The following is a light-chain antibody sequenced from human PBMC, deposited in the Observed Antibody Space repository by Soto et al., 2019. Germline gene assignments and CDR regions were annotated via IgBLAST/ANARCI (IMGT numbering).Light chain of an antibody. CDR3: HQYGNSITWT. Sequence: EVVLTQSPGTVSLCPGERATLSCRASQSVTNNYLAWYQQKAGQAPRLLIYAASSRATGIPDRFSGSGSGTDFTLIISRLAPEDFAVYYWHQYGNSITWTFGQRTKVYIK. J-gene: IGKJ1*01. CDR1: QSVTNNY. V-gene: IGKV3-20*01. CDR2: AAS.